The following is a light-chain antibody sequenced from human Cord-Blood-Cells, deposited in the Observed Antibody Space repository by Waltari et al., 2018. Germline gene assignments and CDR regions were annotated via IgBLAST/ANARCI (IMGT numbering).Light chain of an antibody. CDR1: QSVSSY. CDR2: DAS. Sequence: EIVLTQSPATLSLSPGERATLSCRASQSVSSYLAGYQQKPGQAPRLLIYDASNRATGSPARCSGSGSGTDFTLTISSLEPEDFAVYYCQQRSNWPLTFGGGTKVEIK. V-gene: IGKV3-11*01. CDR3: QQRSNWPLT. J-gene: IGKJ4*01.